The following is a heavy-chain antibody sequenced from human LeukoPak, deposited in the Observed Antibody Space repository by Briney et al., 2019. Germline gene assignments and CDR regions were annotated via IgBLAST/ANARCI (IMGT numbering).Heavy chain of an antibody. CDR2: IYYSGST. CDR1: GGSISSYY. V-gene: IGHV4-59*01. Sequence: PSETLSLTCTVSGGSISSYYWSWIRQPPGKGLEWIGYIYYSGSTNYNPSLKSRVTISVDTSKNQFSLKLSSVTAADTAVYYCAREMTTVTSPTKGWFDPRGQGTLVTVSS. J-gene: IGHJ5*02. CDR3: AREMTTVTSPTKGWFDP. D-gene: IGHD4-17*01.